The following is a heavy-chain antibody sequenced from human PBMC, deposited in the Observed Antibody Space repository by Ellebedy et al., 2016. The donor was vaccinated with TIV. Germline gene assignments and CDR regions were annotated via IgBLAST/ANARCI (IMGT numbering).Heavy chain of an antibody. D-gene: IGHD2-15*01. Sequence: GGSLRLXXAASGFKFENYAIHWVRQAPGKGLEWVSTISWNSLYKGYADSVKGRFTISRDNAENSLYLQMNSLTTEDTAFYYCAREGGGRSFDFWGQGTLVTVSS. CDR3: AREGGGRSFDF. CDR2: ISWNSLYK. CDR1: GFKFENYA. V-gene: IGHV3-9*01. J-gene: IGHJ4*02.